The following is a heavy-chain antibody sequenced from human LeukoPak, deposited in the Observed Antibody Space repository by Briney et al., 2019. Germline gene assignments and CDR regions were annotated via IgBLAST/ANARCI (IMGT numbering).Heavy chain of an antibody. D-gene: IGHD2-2*01. Sequence: GGSLRLSCTASGFTFGDYAMSWVRQAPGKGLEWVGFIRSKAYGGTTEYAASVKGRFTISRDDSKSIAYLQMNSLKTEDTAVYYCTRLGYCSSTSCLSSYYYYYYYMDVWGKGTTVTVSS. CDR3: TRLGYCSSTSCLSSYYYYYYYMDV. CDR1: GFTFGDYA. CDR2: IRSKAYGGTT. V-gene: IGHV3-49*04. J-gene: IGHJ6*03.